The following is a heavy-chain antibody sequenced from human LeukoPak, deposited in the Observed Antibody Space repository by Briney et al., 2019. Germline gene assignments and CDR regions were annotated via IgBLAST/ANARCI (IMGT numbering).Heavy chain of an antibody. D-gene: IGHD6-13*01. CDR1: GGSISSSSYD. V-gene: IGHV4-39*01. CDR2: IYYSGST. CDR3: ARHVPQYSSSWYIYYYGMDV. Sequence: SETLSLTCSVSGGSISSSSYDWGWIRQPPGKGLEWIGSIYYSGSTYYNPSLKSRVTISVDTSKNQFSLRLSSVTAADTAVYYCARHVPQYSSSWYIYYYGMDVWGQGTTVTVSS. J-gene: IGHJ6*02.